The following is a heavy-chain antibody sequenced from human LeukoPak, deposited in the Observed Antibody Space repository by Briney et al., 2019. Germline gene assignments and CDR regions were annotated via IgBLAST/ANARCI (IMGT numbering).Heavy chain of an antibody. J-gene: IGHJ5*02. Sequence: ASVKVSCKASGYTFTSYGISWVRQAPGQGLEWNGWISAYNGNTNYAQKLLGRVTMTTDTSTSTAYMELRSLRSDDTAVYYCARDRLRSSSNWFDPWGQGTLVTVSS. D-gene: IGHD3-10*02. CDR3: ARDRLRSSSNWFDP. V-gene: IGHV1-18*01. CDR2: ISAYNGNT. CDR1: GYTFTSYG.